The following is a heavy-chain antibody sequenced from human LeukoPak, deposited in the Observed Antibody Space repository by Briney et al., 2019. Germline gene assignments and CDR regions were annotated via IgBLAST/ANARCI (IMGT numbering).Heavy chain of an antibody. CDR2: INPNSGGT. D-gene: IGHD6-19*01. Sequence: ASVKVSCKASGYTFTGYYMHWVRQAPGQGLEWMGWINPNSGGTNYAQKFQGRVTMTRDTSISTAYTELSRLRSDDTAVYYCAREEIDWAVAGHFFDYWGQGTLVTVSS. V-gene: IGHV1-2*02. J-gene: IGHJ4*02. CDR3: AREEIDWAVAGHFFDY. CDR1: GYTFTGYY.